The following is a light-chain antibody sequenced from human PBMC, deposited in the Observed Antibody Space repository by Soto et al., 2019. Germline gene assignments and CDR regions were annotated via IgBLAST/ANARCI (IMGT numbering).Light chain of an antibody. CDR1: QSVSSH. CDR3: QQYGSSRWT. J-gene: IGKJ1*01. Sequence: EIVMTQSPAPLSLSPWETATPYSMASQSVSSHLAWYQQKPGQAPRLLVYGASSRATGIPDRFSGSGSGTDFTLTISRLEPEDFAVYYCQQYGSSRWTFGEGTKVDIK. CDR2: GAS. V-gene: IGKV3-20*01.